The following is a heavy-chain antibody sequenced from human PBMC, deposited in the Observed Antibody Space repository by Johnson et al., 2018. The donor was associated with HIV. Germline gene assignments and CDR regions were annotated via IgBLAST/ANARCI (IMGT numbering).Heavy chain of an antibody. J-gene: IGHJ3*02. D-gene: IGHD3-16*02. CDR1: GFTFSNVW. CDR3: TTAIVIDAFDI. CDR2: IKRKIEGETT. V-gene: IGHV3-15*01. Sequence: EVQLVESGGGLVQPGGSLRLSCAASGFTFSNVWMTWVRQAPGKGLEWVGRIKRKIEGETTDYAAPVKGRFTISRDDSKNTLYLQMNSLTTEDTAVYYCTTAIVIDAFDIWGQGTVVTVSS.